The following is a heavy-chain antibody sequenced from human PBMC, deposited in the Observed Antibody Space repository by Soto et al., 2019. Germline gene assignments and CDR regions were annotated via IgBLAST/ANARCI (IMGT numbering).Heavy chain of an antibody. CDR3: ARANWYSEY. V-gene: IGHV4-59*13. D-gene: IGHD1-1*01. Sequence: QVHLQESGPGLVKPSETLSLNCTVSGLSIPNNYWSWIRQPPGKGLEWIGYIYYTGNTNYDPSLKSRVTMSVDTSKNQFSLNLASLTAADTAIYYCARANWYSEYWGQGTLVIVSS. J-gene: IGHJ4*02. CDR2: IYYTGNT. CDR1: GLSIPNNY.